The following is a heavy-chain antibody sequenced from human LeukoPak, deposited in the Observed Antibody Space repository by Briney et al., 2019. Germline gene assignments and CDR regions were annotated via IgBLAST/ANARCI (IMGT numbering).Heavy chain of an antibody. CDR1: GFTFSTYW. Sequence: GGSLRLSCAASGFTFSTYWMNWVRQAPGKGLEWVANIKQDGSEKYYVDSVKGRFTLSRDSAKSSLYPQMNSLRAEDTAVYYCARAEWSNWYFDLWGRGTLVTVSS. CDR2: IKQDGSEK. CDR3: ARAEWSNWYFDL. J-gene: IGHJ2*01. V-gene: IGHV3-7*03. D-gene: IGHD3-3*01.